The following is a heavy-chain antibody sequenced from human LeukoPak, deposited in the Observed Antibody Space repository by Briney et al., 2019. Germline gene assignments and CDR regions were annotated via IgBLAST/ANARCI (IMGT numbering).Heavy chain of an antibody. D-gene: IGHD4-23*01. J-gene: IGHJ4*02. CDR3: ARDKDGGDSVL. Sequence: GASVKVSCKASGGTFSSYAISWVRQAPGQGLEWMGRIIPILGIANYAQKFQGRVTITADKSTSTAYMELSSLRSEDTAVYYCARDKDGGDSVLWGQGTLVTVSS. CDR1: GGTFSSYA. CDR2: IIPILGIA. V-gene: IGHV1-69*04.